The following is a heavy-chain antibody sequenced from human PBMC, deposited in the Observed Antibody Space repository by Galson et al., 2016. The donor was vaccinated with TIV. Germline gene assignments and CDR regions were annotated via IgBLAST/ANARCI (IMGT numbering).Heavy chain of an antibody. Sequence: SVKVSGKASGYTFTSYDINWVRQATGQGLEWMGWMNPNSGNTGYAQKFQGRVTMTRNTSISTAYIELTSLRSEDTAVYYCARGGYSSRWYGDAFDIWGQGTMVTVSS. D-gene: IGHD6-13*01. CDR2: MNPNSGNT. V-gene: IGHV1-8*01. CDR3: ARGGYSSRWYGDAFDI. CDR1: GYTFTSYD. J-gene: IGHJ3*02.